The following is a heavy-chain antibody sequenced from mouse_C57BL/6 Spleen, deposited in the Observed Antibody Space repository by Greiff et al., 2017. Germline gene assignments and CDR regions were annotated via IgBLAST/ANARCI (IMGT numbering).Heavy chain of an antibody. D-gene: IGHD1-1*01. Sequence: EVKLVESGGGLVKPGGSLKLSCAASGFTFSSYAMSWVRQTPEKRLEWVATISDGGSYTYYPDNVKGRFTISRDNAKNNLYLQMSHLKSEDTAMYYCAREWDYCSSYYYFDYWCQGTTLTVSS. CDR1: GFTFSSYA. J-gene: IGHJ2*01. CDR3: AREWDYCSSYYYFDY. V-gene: IGHV5-4*01. CDR2: ISDGGSYT.